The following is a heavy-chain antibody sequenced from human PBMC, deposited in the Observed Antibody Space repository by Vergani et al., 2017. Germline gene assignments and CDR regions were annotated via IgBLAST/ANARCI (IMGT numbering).Heavy chain of an antibody. Sequence: QVQLQESGPRLVRPSQTLSLTCTVSGGSINTGAYYWSWIRQPAGKGLEWIGRVYTSGMTNYNPSLKSRVTILVDRSKSQLSLKLTSLTAGDTAVYFCARELSYYYGSGSDDYNPYYYEGMDVWGPGTTVTVCS. V-gene: IGHV4-61*02. CDR1: GGSINTGAYY. CDR3: ARELSYYYGSGSDDYNPYYYEGMDV. CDR2: VYTSGMT. D-gene: IGHD3-10*01. J-gene: IGHJ6*02.